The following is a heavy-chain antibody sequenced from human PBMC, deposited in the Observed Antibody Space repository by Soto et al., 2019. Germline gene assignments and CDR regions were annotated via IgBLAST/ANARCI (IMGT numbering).Heavy chain of an antibody. Sequence: PSETLSLTCAVYGGSFSGYYWSWIRQPPGKGLEWIGEINHSGSTNYNPSLKSRVTISVDTSKNQFSLKLSSVTAADTAVYYCAREPLQYSNVSFDYWGQGTLVTVPQ. D-gene: IGHD4-4*01. V-gene: IGHV4-34*01. CDR1: GGSFSGYY. CDR2: INHSGST. CDR3: AREPLQYSNVSFDY. J-gene: IGHJ4*02.